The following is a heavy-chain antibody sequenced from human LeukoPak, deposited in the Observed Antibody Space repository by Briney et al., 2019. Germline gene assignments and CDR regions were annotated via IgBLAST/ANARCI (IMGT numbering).Heavy chain of an antibody. D-gene: IGHD3-22*01. J-gene: IGHJ4*02. CDR3: AKDLLVEYYYDSSGYYPFDY. CDR1: GFTFSSYG. Sequence: GGSLRLSCAASGFTFSSYGMSWVRQAPGKGLEWVSAISGSGGSTYYADSVKGRFTISRDNSKNTLYLQMNSLRAEDTAVYYCAKDLLVEYYYDSSGYYPFDYWGQGTLVTVSS. V-gene: IGHV3-23*01. CDR2: ISGSGGST.